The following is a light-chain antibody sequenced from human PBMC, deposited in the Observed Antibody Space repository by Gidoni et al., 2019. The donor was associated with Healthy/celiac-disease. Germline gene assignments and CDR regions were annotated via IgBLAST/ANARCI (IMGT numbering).Light chain of an antibody. Sequence: QSAMNQPDSVSGSPGQAITISCTGTSSDVGGYKDVSWYQQHPGKDPKLMIYDVSNRPYGVSNRFSGSKSGNTASLPISGLQAEDEADYYCSSYTSSSTYVFGTGTKVTVL. CDR2: DVS. CDR1: SSDVGGYKD. V-gene: IGLV2-14*03. J-gene: IGLJ1*01. CDR3: SSYTSSSTYV.